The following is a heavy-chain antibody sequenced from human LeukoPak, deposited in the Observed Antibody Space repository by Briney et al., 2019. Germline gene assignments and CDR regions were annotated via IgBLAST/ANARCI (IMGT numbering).Heavy chain of an antibody. J-gene: IGHJ5*02. D-gene: IGHD3-10*01. V-gene: IGHV3-7*03. CDR3: AKDREKLVRGVTGP. CDR1: GFTTHYW. Sequence: PGGSLRLSCTASGFTTHYWLNWVRQSPGKGLEWVANIDRDGRVQHYVDSVEGRFTISRDNSKNTLYLQMNSLRAEDTAVYYCAKDREKLVRGVTGPWGQGTLVTVSS. CDR2: IDRDGRVQ.